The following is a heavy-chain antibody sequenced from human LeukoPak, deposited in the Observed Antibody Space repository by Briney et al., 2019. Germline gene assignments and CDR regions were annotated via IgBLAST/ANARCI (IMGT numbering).Heavy chain of an antibody. Sequence: GGSLRLSCSASGFTFSNYILNWVRQAPGEGLEWVSSSSTSSTYMYYADSVKGRFTISRDNAKNTLYLQMNSLRAEDTAVYYCARRVVVPAAPYYFDYWGQGTLVTVSS. CDR3: ARRVVVPAAPYYFDY. J-gene: IGHJ4*02. CDR1: GFTFSNYI. V-gene: IGHV3-21*01. CDR2: SSTSSTYM. D-gene: IGHD2-2*01.